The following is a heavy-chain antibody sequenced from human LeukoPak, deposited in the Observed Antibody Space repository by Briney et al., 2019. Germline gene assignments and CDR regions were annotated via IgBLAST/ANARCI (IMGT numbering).Heavy chain of an antibody. D-gene: IGHD2-2*01. CDR1: GFTFGSYE. Sequence: GGSLRLSCAASGFTFGSYEMNWVRQAPGKGLEWVSYISSSGSTIYYADSVKGRFTISRDNAKNSLYLQMNSLRAEDTAVYYCAREPIVVVPATPGEFDYWGQGTLVTVSS. CDR2: ISSSGSTI. CDR3: AREPIVVVPATPGEFDY. J-gene: IGHJ4*02. V-gene: IGHV3-48*03.